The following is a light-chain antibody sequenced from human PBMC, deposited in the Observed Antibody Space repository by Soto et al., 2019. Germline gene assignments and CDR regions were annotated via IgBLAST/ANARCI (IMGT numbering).Light chain of an antibody. Sequence: NFTLTQPHSVSGSPGKTVTISCTRSSGNIASSSVQWYQQRPGSPPTTIIYEDRQRPSGVPDRFSGSIDASSNSASLTISGLKTEDEADYYCQSYDTSTPVVFGGGTKLTVL. CDR3: QSYDTSTPVV. V-gene: IGLV6-57*04. CDR2: EDR. CDR1: SGNIASSS. J-gene: IGLJ2*01.